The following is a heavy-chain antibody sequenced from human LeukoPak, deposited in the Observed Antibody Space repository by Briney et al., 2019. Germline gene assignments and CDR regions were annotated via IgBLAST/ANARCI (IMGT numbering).Heavy chain of an antibody. CDR2: IKQDGSEK. V-gene: IGHV3-7*01. J-gene: IGHJ6*02. Sequence: PGGSLRLSCAASGFTFSTYWMSWVRQAPGKGLEWVANIKQDGSEKYYVDSVKGRFTISRDNAKNSLYLQMNSLRAEDTAVYYCARVQWPGSNHYYGMDVWGQGTTVTVSS. D-gene: IGHD6-19*01. CDR3: ARVQWPGSNHYYGMDV. CDR1: GFTFSTYW.